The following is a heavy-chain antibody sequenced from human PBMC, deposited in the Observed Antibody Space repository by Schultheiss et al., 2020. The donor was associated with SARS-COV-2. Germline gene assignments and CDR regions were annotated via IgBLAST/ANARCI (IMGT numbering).Heavy chain of an antibody. Sequence: SETLSLTCAVYGGSFSGYYWSWIRQPPGKGLEWIGEINHSGSTYYNPSLKSRVTMSVDTSKNQFSLKLSSVTAADTAVYYCARLAGYSSSWDLYYYYYYYMDVWGKGTTVTVSS. CDR3: ARLAGYSSSWDLYYYYYYYMDV. D-gene: IGHD6-13*01. J-gene: IGHJ6*03. CDR2: INHSGST. V-gene: IGHV4-34*01. CDR1: GGSFSGYY.